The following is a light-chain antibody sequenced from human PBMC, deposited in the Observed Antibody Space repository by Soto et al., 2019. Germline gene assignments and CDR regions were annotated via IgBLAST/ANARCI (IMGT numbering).Light chain of an antibody. CDR3: QQRSNWPPIT. V-gene: IGKV3-11*01. CDR1: LSVSVY. Sequence: VVLTQSPATLSLSPGERATLSFGTSLSVSVYLDWYQQKPGQAPRLLISDASNRATGIPARFSGSGSGTDFTLTISSLEPEDFAVYYCQQRSNWPPITFGQGTRLEIK. CDR2: DAS. J-gene: IGKJ5*01.